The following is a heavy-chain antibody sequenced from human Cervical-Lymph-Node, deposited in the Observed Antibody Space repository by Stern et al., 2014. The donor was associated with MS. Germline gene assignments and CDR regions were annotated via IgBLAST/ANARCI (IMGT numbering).Heavy chain of an antibody. CDR1: GGTFSSFA. Sequence: VQLVESGAEVKKPGSSVRVSCKASGGTFSSFAISWVRQAPGHGLEWMGGIIPMFGAPNYAQKFQGRVPITADASTRTAYLELNSLTSDDTAVYYCASSVGELTPETVWGQGTTVTVFS. CDR2: IIPMFGAP. J-gene: IGHJ6*02. D-gene: IGHD3-10*01. V-gene: IGHV1-69*01. CDR3: ASSVGELTPETV.